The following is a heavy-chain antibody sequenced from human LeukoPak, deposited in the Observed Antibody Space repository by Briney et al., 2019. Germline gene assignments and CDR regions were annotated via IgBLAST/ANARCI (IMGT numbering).Heavy chain of an antibody. CDR3: AHSDTSGIYTFDY. D-gene: IGHD3-10*01. CDR2: IFWDGDT. Sequence: SGPTLIQPTQTLTLTCTFSGFSLSTSGVAVGWIRQPPGKALEWLALIFWDGDTRYSPSLKSRLSITKHTSKNQVVLTVTNIDPVDTATFYCAHSDTSGIYTFDYWGQGTLVTVSS. CDR1: GFSLSTSGVA. V-gene: IGHV2-5*02. J-gene: IGHJ4*02.